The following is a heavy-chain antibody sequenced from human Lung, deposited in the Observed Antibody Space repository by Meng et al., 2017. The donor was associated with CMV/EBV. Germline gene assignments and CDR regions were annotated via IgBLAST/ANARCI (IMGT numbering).Heavy chain of an antibody. CDR2: ISGSVGNT. CDR3: AREEAMVGYYTNWFDA. CDR1: GFPFRSYA. D-gene: IGHD5-18*01. V-gene: IGHV3-23*01. Sequence: GGSLRLXCAASGFPFRSYAMSWVRQAPGKGLEWVSSISGSVGNTYYADSVKGRFTISRDNSGDTLYMQMSSLRAEDTAVYYCAREEAMVGYYTNWFDAWGQGALVTVSS. J-gene: IGHJ5*02.